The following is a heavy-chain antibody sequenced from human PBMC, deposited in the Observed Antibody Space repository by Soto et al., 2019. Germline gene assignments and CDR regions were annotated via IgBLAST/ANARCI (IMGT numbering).Heavy chain of an antibody. Sequence: PGESLKISCNGSGYSFTSYWISWVRQMPGKGLEWMGRIDPSGSYTNYSPSFQGHVTISADKSISTAYLQWSSLKASDTAMYYCARNSSSSYYGMDVWGQGTKVTVYS. CDR2: IDPSGSYT. CDR3: ARNSSSSYYGMDV. CDR1: GYSFTSYW. J-gene: IGHJ6*02. D-gene: IGHD6-13*01. V-gene: IGHV5-10-1*01.